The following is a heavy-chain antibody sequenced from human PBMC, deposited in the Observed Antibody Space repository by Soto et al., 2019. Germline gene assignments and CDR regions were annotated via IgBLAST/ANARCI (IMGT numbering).Heavy chain of an antibody. CDR3: ARGVNPAQRHSGYDWRGYYYYGMDV. CDR1: GGTFSSYA. J-gene: IGHJ6*02. D-gene: IGHD5-12*01. Sequence: QVQLVQSGAEVKKPGSSVKVSCKASGGTFSSYAFSWVRQAPGQGLEWMGGIIPIFGTANYAQKFQGRVTITADESTSTAYMELSSLRSEDTAVYYCARGVNPAQRHSGYDWRGYYYYGMDVWGQGTTVTVSS. CDR2: IIPIFGTA. V-gene: IGHV1-69*01.